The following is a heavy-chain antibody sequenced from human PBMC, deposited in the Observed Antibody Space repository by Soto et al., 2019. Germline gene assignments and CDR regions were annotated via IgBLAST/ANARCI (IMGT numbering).Heavy chain of an antibody. Sequence: ASVKVSCKASGGTFSSYAISWVRQAPGQGLEWMGGIIPIFGTANYAQKFQGRVTITADESTSTVYMELSSLRSEDTAVYYCAICRSSTNTIFGVVNPYYYYYMDVWGKGTTVTVSS. J-gene: IGHJ6*03. CDR2: IIPIFGTA. D-gene: IGHD3-3*01. CDR3: AICRSSTNTIFGVVNPYYYYYMDV. CDR1: GGTFSSYA. V-gene: IGHV1-69*13.